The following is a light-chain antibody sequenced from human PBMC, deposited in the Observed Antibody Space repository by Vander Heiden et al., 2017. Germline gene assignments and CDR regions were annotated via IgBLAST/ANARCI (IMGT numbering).Light chain of an antibody. CDR2: DNT. CDR3: GTSDSSLSAWV. J-gene: IGLJ2*01. Sequence: QSVLTQPPSVAGAPGQKVTISCSGSSSNIGNNYVSWYQQLPATDPKLLMFDNTKRPSGIPDRFSGAKSGTSATLRTTGLQTGEEADDYCGTSDSSLSAWVFGGGTKLTVL. CDR1: SSNIGNNY. V-gene: IGLV1-51*01.